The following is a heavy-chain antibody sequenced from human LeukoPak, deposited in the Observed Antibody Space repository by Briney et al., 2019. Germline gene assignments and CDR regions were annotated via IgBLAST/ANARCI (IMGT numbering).Heavy chain of an antibody. CDR3: AKEVVPAAIQKARAVDI. D-gene: IGHD2-2*02. CDR1: GFTFSSYG. V-gene: IGHV3-30*18. CDR2: ISYDGSNK. J-gene: IGHJ3*02. Sequence: GGSLRLSCAASGFTFSSYGMHWVRQAPGKGLEWVAVISYDGSNKYYADSVKGRFTISRDNSKNTLYLQMNSLRAEDTAVYYCAKEVVPAAIQKARAVDIWGQGTMVTVSS.